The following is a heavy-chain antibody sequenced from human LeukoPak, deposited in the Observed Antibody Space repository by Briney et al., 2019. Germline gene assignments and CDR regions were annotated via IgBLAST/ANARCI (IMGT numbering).Heavy chain of an antibody. D-gene: IGHD6-13*01. CDR2: ISYDGSNK. CDR1: GFTFSSYA. J-gene: IGHJ4*02. CDR3: ARDRSIAAGGAFDY. Sequence: PGRSLRLSCAASGFTFSSYAMHWVRQAPGKGLEWVAVISYDGSNKYYADSVKGRFTISRDNSKNTLYLQMNSLRAEDTAVYYCARDRSIAAGGAFDYWGQGTLDTVSS. V-gene: IGHV3-30*04.